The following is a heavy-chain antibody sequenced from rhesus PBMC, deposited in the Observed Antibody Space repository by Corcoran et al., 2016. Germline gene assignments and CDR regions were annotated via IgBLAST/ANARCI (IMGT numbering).Heavy chain of an antibody. J-gene: IGHJ4*01. CDR2: IYGSSGST. D-gene: IGHD6-31*01. V-gene: IGHV4-93*01. Sequence: QVQLQESGPAVVKPSETLSLTCAVPVGPISSSNWWTWDRRPPGKGLEGLGGIYGSSGSTEYNPSLTSRVTISKDTSKNQFSLKLSSLAAADTAVYYCASYPSSSGWYWGFDYWGQGVLVTVSS. CDR1: VGPISSSNW. CDR3: ASYPSSSGWYWGFDY.